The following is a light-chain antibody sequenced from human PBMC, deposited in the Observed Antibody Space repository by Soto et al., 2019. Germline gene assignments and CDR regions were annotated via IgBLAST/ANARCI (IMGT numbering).Light chain of an antibody. V-gene: IGKV1-39*01. CDR2: AAS. Sequence: DIQMTQSPRFLSASVGDRVTITCRASQSIGGFLNWYQQKLGKAPKLLIYAASSLQSGVPSRFSGSGSGTDFTLTISSLQPEDFATYYCQQSSTTYAFGQGTKVDIK. CDR3: QQSSTTYA. CDR1: QSIGGF. J-gene: IGKJ2*01.